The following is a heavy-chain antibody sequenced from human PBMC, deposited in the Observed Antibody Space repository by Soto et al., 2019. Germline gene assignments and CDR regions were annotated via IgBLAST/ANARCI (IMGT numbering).Heavy chain of an antibody. J-gene: IGHJ4*02. Sequence: QVHLQESGPGLVKPSETLSLNCTVSGDFIRSHYWTWVRQAPGKGLEWIGSIYYDVNTNYNPSLNSRVTITVNTSNKQSFLKVSSVTTADTAVYYCARGLPEGYGGNLDSWGQGTLVTVSS. CDR1: GDFIRSHY. D-gene: IGHD4-17*01. V-gene: IGHV4-59*11. CDR2: IYYDVNT. CDR3: ARGLPEGYGGNLDS.